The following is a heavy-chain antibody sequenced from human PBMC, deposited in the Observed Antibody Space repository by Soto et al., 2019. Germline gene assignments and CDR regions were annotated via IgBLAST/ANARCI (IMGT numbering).Heavy chain of an antibody. J-gene: IGHJ6*01. CDR2: INPSGGST. CDR1: GYTFTIYY. D-gene: IGHD3-10*01. CDR3: ARERHYGSGLYGMDV. V-gene: IGHV1-46*01. Sequence: ASVKVSCKASGYTFTIYYIHCVRQATRQGLEWMGIINPSGGSTSYAQKFQGRVTMTRDTSTSTVYMELSSLRSEDTAVYYCARERHYGSGLYGMDVWGQGITVTVSS.